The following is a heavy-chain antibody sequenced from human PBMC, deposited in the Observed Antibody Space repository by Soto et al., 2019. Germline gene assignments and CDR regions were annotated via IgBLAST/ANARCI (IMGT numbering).Heavy chain of an antibody. CDR1: GGSISSYY. D-gene: IGHD1-7*01. CDR2: IYYSGST. V-gene: IGHV4-59*12. Sequence: PSETLSLTCTVSGGSISSYYWSWIRQPPGKGLEWIGYIYYSGSTNYNPSLKSRVTISVDNSKNTLYLQMNSLRAEDTAMYYCTKEELGRDHWGQGTLVTVSS. CDR3: TKEELGRDH. J-gene: IGHJ5*02.